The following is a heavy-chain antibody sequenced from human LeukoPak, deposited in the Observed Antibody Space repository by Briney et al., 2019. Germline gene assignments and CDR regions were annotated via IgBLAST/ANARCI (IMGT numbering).Heavy chain of an antibody. D-gene: IGHD3-10*01. V-gene: IGHV3-74*01. CDR2: INADEDRA. CDR3: AKEYDSGGYGANFDY. Sequence: GGSLRLSCAASGFTFSDYWMHWVRQAPGKGLVWVSHINADEDRAAYADSVKGRFTISRDNSKNTMYLQMNSLRAEDTAVYYCAKEYDSGGYGANFDYWGQGTLVTVSS. CDR1: GFTFSDYW. J-gene: IGHJ4*02.